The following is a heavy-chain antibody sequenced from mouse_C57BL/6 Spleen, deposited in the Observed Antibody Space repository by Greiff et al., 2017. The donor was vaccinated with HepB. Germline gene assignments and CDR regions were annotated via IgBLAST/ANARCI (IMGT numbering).Heavy chain of an antibody. CDR2: IDPETGGT. D-gene: IGHD1-1*01. CDR1: GYTFTDYE. CDR3: TREKDYGSSYGASFDV. J-gene: IGHJ1*03. V-gene: IGHV1-15*01. Sequence: QVHVKQSGAELVRPGASVTLSCKASGYTFTDYEMHWVKQTPVHGLEWIGAIDPETGGTAYNQKFKGKAILTADKSSSTAYMELRSLTSEDSAVYYCTREKDYGSSYGASFDVWGTGTTVTVSS.